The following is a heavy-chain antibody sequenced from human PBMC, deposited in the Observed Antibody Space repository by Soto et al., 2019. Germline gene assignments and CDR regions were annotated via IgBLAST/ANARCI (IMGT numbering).Heavy chain of an antibody. Sequence: SETLSLTCTVSGGSISSYYWSWIRQPPGKGLEWIGYIYYSGSTNYNPSLKSRVTISVDTSKNQFSLKLSSVTAADTAVYYCARSRIVVVPAAKSPWNNWFDPWGQGTLVTVSS. D-gene: IGHD2-2*01. V-gene: IGHV4-59*08. J-gene: IGHJ5*02. CDR2: IYYSGST. CDR3: ARSRIVVVPAAKSPWNNWFDP. CDR1: GGSISSYY.